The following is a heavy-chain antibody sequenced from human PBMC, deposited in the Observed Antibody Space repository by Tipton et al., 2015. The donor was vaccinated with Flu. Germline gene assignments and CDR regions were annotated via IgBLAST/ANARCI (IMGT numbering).Heavy chain of an antibody. J-gene: IGHJ4*02. Sequence: QVQLVQSGAEVKKPGASVKVSCKASGYTFTAYYIHWVRQAPGQGLEWMGWINPNSGGRKFAQKFQGRVTMTSDAAITTAYMELSSLTSDDTAVYYCARRSWDSWGQGTLVTVSS. CDR1: GYTFTAYY. CDR3: ARRSWDS. V-gene: IGHV1-2*02. CDR2: INPNSGGR.